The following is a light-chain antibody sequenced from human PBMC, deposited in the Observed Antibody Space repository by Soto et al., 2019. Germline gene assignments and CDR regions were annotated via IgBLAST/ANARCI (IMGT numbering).Light chain of an antibody. Sequence: SSELTQPPSVSVAPGQTASITCGGNNIGTKGVHWYQQKSGQAPVVVVCDDTDRPSGIPERFSGSNSGNTATLSISRVEAGDEADYYCQVWDTSSAVVFGGGTKLTVL. CDR2: DDT. CDR1: NIGTKG. J-gene: IGLJ2*01. V-gene: IGLV3-21*02. CDR3: QVWDTSSAVV.